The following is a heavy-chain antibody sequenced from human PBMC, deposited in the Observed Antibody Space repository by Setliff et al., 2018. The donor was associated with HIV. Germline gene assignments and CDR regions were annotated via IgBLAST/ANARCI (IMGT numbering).Heavy chain of an antibody. CDR3: ATRRVRGANDAFNI. D-gene: IGHD3-10*01. J-gene: IGHJ3*02. CDR1: GYTLTELS. Sequence: ASVKVSCKVSGYTLTELSMHWVRQAPGKGLEWMGGFDPEDGETICAQKFQGRVTMTEDTSTDTAYMELSSLRSEDTAVYYCATRRVRGANDAFNIWGLGTMVTVSS. V-gene: IGHV1-24*01. CDR2: FDPEDGET.